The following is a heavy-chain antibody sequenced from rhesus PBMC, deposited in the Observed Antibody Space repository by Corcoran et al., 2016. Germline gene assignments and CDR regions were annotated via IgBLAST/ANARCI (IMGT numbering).Heavy chain of an antibody. Sequence: QVQLQESGPGVVKASETLSLTCAVSGGSISGYYLWSWIRQPPGKGLEWIGYIYVGSGSPSYNPSLKSRVIFSIDTSKNQFSLKVNSVTAADTAVYYCARSLRYYSCSYYPDFDYWGQGVLVTVSS. J-gene: IGHJ4*01. V-gene: IGHV4-143*01. CDR3: ARSLRYYSCSYYPDFDY. CDR2: IYVGSGSP. D-gene: IGHD3-16*01. CDR1: GGSISGYYL.